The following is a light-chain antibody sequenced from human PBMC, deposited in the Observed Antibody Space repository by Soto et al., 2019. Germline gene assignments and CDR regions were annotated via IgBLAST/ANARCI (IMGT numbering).Light chain of an antibody. J-gene: IGKJ5*01. CDR1: QSVASRN. Sequence: EIVLTQSPGTLSLSPGERGTPSCRASQSVASRNLAWYQQKSGQAPRLLIYGTSSRAIHTPDRFSGSGSGTDFTLTISGLEPEDFAVYYCQQLNAYPLTFGQGTRLEI. V-gene: IGKV3-20*01. CDR3: QQLNAYPLT. CDR2: GTS.